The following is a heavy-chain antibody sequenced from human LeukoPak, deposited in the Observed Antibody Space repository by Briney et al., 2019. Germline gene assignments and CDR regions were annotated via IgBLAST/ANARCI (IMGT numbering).Heavy chain of an antibody. CDR3: ARHEYSGSYYGLSWFDP. CDR2: IYYSGNI. CDR1: GGSITSSGYY. Sequence: KASETLSLTCSVCGGSITSSGYYWGWIRQTPGKGLEWIGSIYYSGNIFRNPSLKSRVTISVDTSKNQLSLKLSSLTAADTAVYYCARHEYSGSYYGLSWFDPWGQGTLVTVSS. V-gene: IGHV4-39*01. D-gene: IGHD1-26*01. J-gene: IGHJ5*02.